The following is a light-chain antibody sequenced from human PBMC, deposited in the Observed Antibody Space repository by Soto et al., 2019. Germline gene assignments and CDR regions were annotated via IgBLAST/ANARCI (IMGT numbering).Light chain of an antibody. CDR2: DAS. V-gene: IGKV3-11*01. CDR1: QSVSSY. CDR3: QQDYNLPWT. J-gene: IGKJ1*01. Sequence: EIVLTQSPATLSLSPGERATLSCRASQSVSSYLAWYQQKPGQAPRLLIYDASNRATGIPARFSGSGSGTDFTLTISSLEPEDFAVYYCQQDYNLPWTFGHGTKVDIK.